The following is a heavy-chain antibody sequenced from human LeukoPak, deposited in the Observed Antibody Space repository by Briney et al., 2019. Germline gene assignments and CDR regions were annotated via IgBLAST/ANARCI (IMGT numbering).Heavy chain of an antibody. J-gene: IGHJ4*02. D-gene: IGHD5-24*01. CDR1: GFTFSDYY. CDR3: AREMATIVDY. Sequence: GRSLRLSCAASGFTFSDYYMSWISQAPGKGLEWVSYISSSGSTIYYAESVKGRFTISRDNAKNSLYLQMNSLRAEDKAVYYCAREMATIVDYWGQGTLVTVSS. CDR2: ISSSGSTI. V-gene: IGHV3-11*01.